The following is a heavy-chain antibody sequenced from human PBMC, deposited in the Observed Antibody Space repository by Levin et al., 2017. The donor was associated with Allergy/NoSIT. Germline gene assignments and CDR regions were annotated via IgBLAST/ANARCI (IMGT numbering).Heavy chain of an antibody. D-gene: IGHD3-16*01. CDR3: STWGFKLGVDY. V-gene: IGHV3-30*02. CDR2: TLLDGSRS. Sequence: GESLKISCEASGFSISPYSMNWVLHAPCKGLEWVANTLLDGSRSWYGDSIRGRCTISRDNSKNTLYLEMNDLRTDDTAVYYCSTWGFKLGVDYWGQGIMVTVSS. J-gene: IGHJ4*02. CDR1: GFSISPYS.